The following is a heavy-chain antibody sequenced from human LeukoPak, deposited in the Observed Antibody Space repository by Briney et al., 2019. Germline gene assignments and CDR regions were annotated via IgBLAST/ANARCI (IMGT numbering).Heavy chain of an antibody. J-gene: IGHJ6*03. V-gene: IGHV3-30*02. D-gene: IGHD1-26*01. CDR2: IRYDGRNK. CDR1: GFTFSSYV. CDR3: AKEGGSQNYYYYYMDV. Sequence: GGSLRLSCAASGFTFSSYVMHWGRQAPGKGLEWVAFIRYDGRNKYYADSVRGRFTISRDNSKTTLFLQMNSLRAEDKAVYYCAKEGGSQNYYYYYMDVWGQGTTVTVSS.